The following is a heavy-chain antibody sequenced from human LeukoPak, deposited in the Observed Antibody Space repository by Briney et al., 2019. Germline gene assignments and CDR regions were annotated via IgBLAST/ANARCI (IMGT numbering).Heavy chain of an antibody. V-gene: IGHV4-39*01. J-gene: IGHJ4*02. D-gene: IGHD3-10*01. CDR2: IYYTGST. CDR1: GGSITSSSYY. CDR3: ARAPLVLLWFGESTPKEYYFDY. Sequence: PSETLSLICTVSGGSITSSSYYWGWIRQPPGKGLEWIANIYYTGSTYYNPSLKSRVTISVDTSKTQFSLKLSSVTAADTAVYYCARAPLVLLWFGESTPKEYYFDYWGQGILVTVSS.